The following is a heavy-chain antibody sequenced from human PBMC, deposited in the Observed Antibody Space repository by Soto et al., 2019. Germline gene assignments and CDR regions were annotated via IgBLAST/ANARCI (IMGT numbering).Heavy chain of an antibody. CDR2: IIPIFGTP. D-gene: IGHD3-10*01. J-gene: IGHJ4*02. CDR1: GGIFSTYA. CDR3: ARDRDDYGSGNYYNRIDF. V-gene: IGHV1-69*01. Sequence: QVQLVQSGAEVKKPGSSVKVSCKASGGIFSTYAISWLRQAPGQGLEWMGGIIPIFGTPNYAQRFQGRVTITEYESTSTAYMELSRLRSEDTAVYYCARDRDDYGSGNYYNRIDFWGQGTLVTVSS.